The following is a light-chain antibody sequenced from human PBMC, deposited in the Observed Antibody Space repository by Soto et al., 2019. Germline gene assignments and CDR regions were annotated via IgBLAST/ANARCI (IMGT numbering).Light chain of an antibody. V-gene: IGLV1-44*01. CDR2: RNS. CDR3: AAWYDNLRGVV. CDR1: SSNIGRNT. Sequence: QSGLTQPPSASGTPGQRTIISCSGSSSNIGRNTDNWYQHLPGRAPKVLIYRNSHRPSGVPDRFSGSQSGSSASLAISGLRSEDESDDYCAAWYDNLRGVVFGGGSKLTV. J-gene: IGLJ3*02.